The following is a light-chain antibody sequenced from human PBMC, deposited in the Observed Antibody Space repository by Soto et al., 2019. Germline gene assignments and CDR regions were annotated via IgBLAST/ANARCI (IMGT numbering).Light chain of an antibody. J-gene: IGKJ3*01. CDR2: AAT. V-gene: IGKV1-39*01. CDR3: QQTFNSLFT. CDR1: QTITTF. Sequence: DIQMTQSPSSLSASVGDRVTISCRASQTITTFLSWYQQKPGKAPKLLIYAATSLQSGVPSRFSGSGSGTEFTLTISSLQPEDSATYYCQQTFNSLFTFGPGTKVDI.